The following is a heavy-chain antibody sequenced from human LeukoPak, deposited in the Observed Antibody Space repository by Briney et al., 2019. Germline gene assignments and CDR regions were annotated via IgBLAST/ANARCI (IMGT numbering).Heavy chain of an antibody. Sequence: PGGSLRLSCAASGFTFADAWMSWVRQVPGKGLEWIGRIKSKSDGGAADYAAPVKDRFIFSRAESKDTLYLQMDSVKTENSAVYCCTTDGGGGAYTPFDYWGQGTMVTVSS. CDR1: GFTFADAW. V-gene: IGHV3-15*01. CDR3: TTDGGGGAYTPFDY. D-gene: IGHD2-15*01. CDR2: IKSKSDGGAA. J-gene: IGHJ4*02.